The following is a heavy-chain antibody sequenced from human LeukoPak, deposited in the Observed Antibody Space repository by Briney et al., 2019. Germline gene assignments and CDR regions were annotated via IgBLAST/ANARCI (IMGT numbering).Heavy chain of an antibody. V-gene: IGHV5-51*01. CDR3: ARWSGNYYSKYFDY. Sequence: GESLQISCKGSGNSFTSYWIGWVRQLPGKGLEWMGIIYPGDSDTRYSPSFQGQVTISADKSISTAYLQWSGLKASDTAMYYCARWSGNYYSKYFDYWGQGTLVTVSS. J-gene: IGHJ4*02. CDR1: GNSFTSYW. D-gene: IGHD1-26*01. CDR2: IYPGDSDT.